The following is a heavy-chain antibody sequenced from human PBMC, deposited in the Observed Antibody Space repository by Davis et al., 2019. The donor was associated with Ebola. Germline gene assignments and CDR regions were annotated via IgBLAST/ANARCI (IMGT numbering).Heavy chain of an antibody. J-gene: IGHJ4*02. CDR3: ARELKRAKQGSFFDF. D-gene: IGHD5-24*01. Sequence: ASVKVSCKASGYSFTNYDIQWVRQASGQGLEWLGWMNPNSAKTGYAQKFQGRVTMTSDTSTGTAYMELSRLRSEDSAVYYCARELKRAKQGSFFDFWGQGTLVTVSS. CDR2: MNPNSAKT. CDR1: GYSFTNYD. V-gene: IGHV1-8*01.